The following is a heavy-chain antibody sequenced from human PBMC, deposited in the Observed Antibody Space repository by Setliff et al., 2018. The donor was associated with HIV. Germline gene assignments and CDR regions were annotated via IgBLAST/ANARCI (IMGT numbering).Heavy chain of an antibody. D-gene: IGHD1-7*01. Sequence: ASVKVSCKASGFTFTNSAVQWVRQARGRRLEWIGWIVVGSGNTNYAQKFQERVTITRDMSTSRAYMELSGLRTEDTAVYYCAADPQTGTTSYDAFDIWGQGTVVT. J-gene: IGHJ3*02. CDR1: GFTFTNSA. CDR2: IVVGSGNT. CDR3: AADPQTGTTSYDAFDI. V-gene: IGHV1-58*01.